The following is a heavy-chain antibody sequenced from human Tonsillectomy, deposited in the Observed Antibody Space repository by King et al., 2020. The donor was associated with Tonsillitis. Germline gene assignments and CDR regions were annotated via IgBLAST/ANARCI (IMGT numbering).Heavy chain of an antibody. CDR2: ISYDGSNK. CDR3: ARGTTAMVPYFDY. CDR1: GFTFSSYA. D-gene: IGHD5-18*01. J-gene: IGHJ4*02. Sequence: VQLVESGGGVVQPGRSLRLSCAASGFTFSSYAMYWVRQAPGKGLEWVAVISYDGSNKHYADSVKGRFTISRDNSKNTLYLQMNSLRAEDTAVYYCARGTTAMVPYFDYWGQGTLVTVSS. V-gene: IGHV3-30-3*01.